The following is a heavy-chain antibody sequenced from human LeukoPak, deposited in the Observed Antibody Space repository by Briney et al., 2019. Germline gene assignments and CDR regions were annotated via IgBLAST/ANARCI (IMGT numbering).Heavy chain of an antibody. D-gene: IGHD5-24*01. CDR3: ARDDGIRTVDY. Sequence: PGGSLRLSCVASGFTFNNYWMTWVRQAPGRGLEWVANIKPDGGETFYVDSVKGRFTISRDNAKRSLYLQMNSPRAEDTAVYYCARDDGIRTVDYWGQGTLVTVSS. CDR2: IKPDGGET. CDR1: GFTFNNYW. V-gene: IGHV3-7*01. J-gene: IGHJ4*02.